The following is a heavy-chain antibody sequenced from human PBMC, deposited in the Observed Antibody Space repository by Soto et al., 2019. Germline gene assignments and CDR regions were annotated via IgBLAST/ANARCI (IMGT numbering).Heavy chain of an antibody. CDR2: ISSSGGNT. J-gene: IGHJ4*02. V-gene: IGHV3-23*01. Sequence: PWGSLRLSCAASGFTFDNYAMTWVRQAPGKGLEWVSTISSSGGNTYYANSVQGRFTISRDNSKNTLYLQMNSLRAEDTAVYYCANIVTTVVNWGQGTLVTVSS. D-gene: IGHD4-4*01. CDR1: GFTFDNYA. CDR3: ANIVTTVVN.